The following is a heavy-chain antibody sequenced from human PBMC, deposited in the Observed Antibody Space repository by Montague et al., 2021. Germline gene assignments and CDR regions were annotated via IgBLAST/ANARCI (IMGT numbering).Heavy chain of an antibody. Sequence: SDTRSLTCTVSRSLINSDYYWGWIRQPPGKGLEWMGSVSHGGRTYYNPSLKSRVTISVDTSNNHFSLKLSSVTAADTAMYYCARERDRYYYMDIWGKGTTITVSS. J-gene: IGHJ6*03. V-gene: IGHV4-38-2*02. CDR3: ARERDRYYYMDI. CDR1: RSLINSDYY. CDR2: VSHGGRT.